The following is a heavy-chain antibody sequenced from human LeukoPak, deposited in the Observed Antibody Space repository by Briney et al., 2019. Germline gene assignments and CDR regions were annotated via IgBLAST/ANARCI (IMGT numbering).Heavy chain of an antibody. CDR1: GFPFNNYA. Sequence: GSLRLSCAASGFPFNNYAMSWVRQAPGKGLEWVSAIICSGGSTYYADSVKGRFTVSRDNSKDTLYLQMNSLRAEDTAVYYCAKAAWNNWFDPWGQGTLVTVSS. CDR2: IICSGGST. J-gene: IGHJ5*02. CDR3: AKAAWNNWFDP. V-gene: IGHV3-23*01. D-gene: IGHD1-1*01.